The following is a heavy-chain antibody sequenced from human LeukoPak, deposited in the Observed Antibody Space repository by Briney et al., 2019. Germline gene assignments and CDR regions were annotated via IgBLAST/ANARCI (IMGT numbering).Heavy chain of an antibody. Sequence: GGSLRLSCAASGFTFETYWMHWVRQAPGKGLVWVSCINGYGTTTNYADSVKGRFTISRDNAKNTLYLQMNSLRVENTAVYYCARDEPTVTTGPPVGSWGQGTLVTVSS. CDR1: GFTFETYW. D-gene: IGHD4-17*01. J-gene: IGHJ4*02. V-gene: IGHV3-74*01. CDR2: INGYGTTT. CDR3: ARDEPTVTTGPPVGS.